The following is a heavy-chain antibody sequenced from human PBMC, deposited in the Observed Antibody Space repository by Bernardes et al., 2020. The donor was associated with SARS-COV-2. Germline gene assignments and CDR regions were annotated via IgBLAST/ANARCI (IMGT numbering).Heavy chain of an antibody. Sequence: GSLRLSCVASGFTVSSNYMSWVRQAPGKGLEWVSVIYSGGSTYYADSVKGRFTISRDNSKNTLYLQMNSLRAEDTAVYYCASQLYYYGMDVWGQGTTVTVSS. D-gene: IGHD1-1*01. J-gene: IGHJ6*02. CDR3: ASQLYYYGMDV. CDR2: IYSGGST. V-gene: IGHV3-53*01. CDR1: GFTVSSNY.